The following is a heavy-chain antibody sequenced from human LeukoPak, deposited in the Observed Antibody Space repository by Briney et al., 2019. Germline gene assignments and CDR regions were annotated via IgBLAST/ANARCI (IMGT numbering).Heavy chain of an antibody. CDR1: GGSISSSSYY. CDR3: ARARSSGWSTGDWFDP. J-gene: IGHJ5*02. CDR2: IYYSGST. Sequence: PSQTLSLTCTVSGGSISSSSYYWGWIRQPPGKGLEWIGSIYYSGSTYYNPSLKSRVTISVDTSKNQFSLKLSSVTAADTAVYYCARARSSGWSTGDWFDPWGQGTLVTVSS. V-gene: IGHV4-39*07. D-gene: IGHD6-19*01.